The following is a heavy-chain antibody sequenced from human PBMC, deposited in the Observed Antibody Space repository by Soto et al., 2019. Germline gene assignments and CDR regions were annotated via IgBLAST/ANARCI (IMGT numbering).Heavy chain of an antibody. Sequence: PGASLQSSGKRCGYSFCSYWSGWVRQMPGKCLEGMGIIYPGDSDTRYSPSFQGQVTISADKSISTAYLQWSSLKASDTAMYYCARFSGSSCSSWFDPWGQGTLVTVSS. D-gene: IGHD3-22*01. CDR1: GYSFCSYW. CDR2: IYPGDSDT. CDR3: ARFSGSSCSSWFDP. J-gene: IGHJ5*02. V-gene: IGHV5-51*01.